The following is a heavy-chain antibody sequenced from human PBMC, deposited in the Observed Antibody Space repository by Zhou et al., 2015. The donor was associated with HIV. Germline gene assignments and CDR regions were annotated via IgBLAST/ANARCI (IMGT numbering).Heavy chain of an antibody. V-gene: IGHV1-69*06. CDR3: ARATTPQPYLSSFQN. D-gene: IGHD1-1*01. Sequence: QVQLVQSGAEVKKPGSSVKVSCEASGGTLSSSSVSWVRQAPGQGLEWVGGIIPLFPTPNYAPTFQGRLTITADKSTGTAYMELTSLTSDDTAVYYCARATTPQPYLSSFQNWGQGTVVSVSS. J-gene: IGHJ1*01. CDR2: IIPLFPTP. CDR1: GGTLSSSS.